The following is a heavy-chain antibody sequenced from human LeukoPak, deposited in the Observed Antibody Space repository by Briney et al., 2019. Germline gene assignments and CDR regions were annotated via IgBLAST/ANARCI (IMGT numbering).Heavy chain of an antibody. J-gene: IGHJ4*02. V-gene: IGHV1-46*01. CDR3: ARGWAPARLDY. Sequence: ASVKVSCHASGSTFTSYYMHWVRQAPGQGLEWMGIINPSGGSTSYAQKFQGRVTMTRDMSTSTVYMELSSLRSEDTAVYYCARGWAPARLDYWGQGTLVTVSS. CDR1: GSTFTSYY. D-gene: IGHD6-6*01. CDR2: INPSGGST.